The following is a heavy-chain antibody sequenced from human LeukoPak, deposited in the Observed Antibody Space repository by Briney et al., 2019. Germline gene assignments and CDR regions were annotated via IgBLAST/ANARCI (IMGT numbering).Heavy chain of an antibody. Sequence: GGSLRLSCVASGFTVSSNHMSWVRQAPGKGLEWVSAISGSGGSTYYADSVKGRFTISRDNSKNTLYLQMNSLRAEDTAVYYCAKGKEGYNAYFDYWGQGTLVTVSS. CDR2: ISGSGGST. V-gene: IGHV3-23*01. CDR3: AKGKEGYNAYFDY. CDR1: GFTVSSNH. J-gene: IGHJ4*02. D-gene: IGHD5-24*01.